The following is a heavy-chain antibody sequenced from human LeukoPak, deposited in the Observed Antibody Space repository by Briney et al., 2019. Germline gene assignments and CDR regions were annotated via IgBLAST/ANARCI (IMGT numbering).Heavy chain of an antibody. Sequence: GGSLRLSCAASGFTFGSYSMNWVRQAPGKGLEWVSYISSSSSTIYYADSVKGRFTISRDNAKNSLYLQMNSLRDEDTAVYYCARALPTVIVATINYMDVWGKGTTVTVSS. CDR2: ISSSSSTI. CDR1: GFTFGSYS. D-gene: IGHD5-12*01. V-gene: IGHV3-48*02. CDR3: ARALPTVIVATINYMDV. J-gene: IGHJ6*03.